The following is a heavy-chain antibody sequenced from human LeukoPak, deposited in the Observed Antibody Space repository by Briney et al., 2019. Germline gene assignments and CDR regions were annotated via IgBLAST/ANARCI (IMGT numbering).Heavy chain of an antibody. J-gene: IGHJ4*02. CDR3: ARLPSVRGVDRYFDY. Sequence: GESLKISCKGSGYSFTSYWIGWVRQMPGKGPEWMGINYPGDSDTRYSPSFQGQVTISVDKSISTAYLQWSSLKASDTAMYYCARLPSVRGVDRYFDYWGQGTLVTVSS. V-gene: IGHV5-51*01. CDR2: NYPGDSDT. CDR1: GYSFTSYW. D-gene: IGHD3-10*01.